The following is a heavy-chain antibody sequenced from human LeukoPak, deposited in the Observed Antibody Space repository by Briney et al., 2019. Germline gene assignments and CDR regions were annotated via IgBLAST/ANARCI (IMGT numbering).Heavy chain of an antibody. J-gene: IGHJ4*02. CDR2: ISGSGDTT. CDR3: AKLRVYQYFDWRISEYYFDY. Sequence: GGSLRLSCAASGFTFSNYAMSWVRRAPGKGLEWVSFISGSGDTTYYADSVKGQFTISRDKARNILFLHMNTLRAEDTATYYCAKLRVYQYFDWRISEYYFDYWGQGTLVTVSS. V-gene: IGHV3-23*01. CDR1: GFTFSNYA. D-gene: IGHD3-9*01.